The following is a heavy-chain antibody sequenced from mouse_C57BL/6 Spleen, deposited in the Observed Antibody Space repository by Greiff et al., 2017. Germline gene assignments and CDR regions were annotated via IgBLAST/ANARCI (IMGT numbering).Heavy chain of an antibody. CDR1: GYTFTSYW. Sequence: VKLQQPGAELVKPGASVKLSCKASGYTFTSYWMHWVKQRPGQGLEWIGMIHPNSGSTNYNEKFKSKATLTVDKSSSTAYLQLSSLTSEDSAVYYCASYVSSYENAMDYWGQGTSVTVSS. D-gene: IGHD1-1*01. CDR3: ASYVSSYENAMDY. CDR2: IHPNSGST. V-gene: IGHV1-64*01. J-gene: IGHJ4*01.